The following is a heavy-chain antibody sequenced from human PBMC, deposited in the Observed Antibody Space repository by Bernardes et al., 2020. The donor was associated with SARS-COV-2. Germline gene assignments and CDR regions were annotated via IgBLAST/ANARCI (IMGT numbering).Heavy chain of an antibody. J-gene: IGHJ4*02. CDR3: VRDFDVVVMPARRPFLY. CDR1: GFTFSTYS. D-gene: IGHD2-21*01. V-gene: IGHV3-21*01. Sequence: GGSLRLSCAASGFTFSTYSMNWVRQAPGKGLEWVSSIGTSGTIFSADAFKGRFTISRDDVNNSLFLQMNTLRAEDTAVYYCVRDFDVVVMPARRPFLYWGQGTLVTVSS. CDR2: IGTSGTI.